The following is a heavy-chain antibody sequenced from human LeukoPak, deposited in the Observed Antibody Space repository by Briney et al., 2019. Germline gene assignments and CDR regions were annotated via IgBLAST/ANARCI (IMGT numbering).Heavy chain of an antibody. D-gene: IGHD6-13*01. J-gene: IGHJ4*02. CDR3: ARVESSWDPFFDY. V-gene: IGHV3-21*01. CDR2: ISSSSSYI. CDR1: GFTFSSYS. Sequence: GGSLRLSCAASGFTFSSYSMNWVRQAPGKGLEWVSSISSSSSYIYYADSVKGRFTIFRDNAKNSLYLQMNSLRAEDTAVYYCARVESSWDPFFDYWGQGTLVTVSS.